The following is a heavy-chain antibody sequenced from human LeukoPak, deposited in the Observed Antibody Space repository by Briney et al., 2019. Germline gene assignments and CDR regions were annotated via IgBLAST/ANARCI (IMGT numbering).Heavy chain of an antibody. D-gene: IGHD5-12*01. CDR3: ARDLEGYDYVGYYYYYMDV. Sequence: SETLSLTCTVSGGSISSYYWSWIRQPAGKGLEWIGRIYTSGSTNYNPSLKSRVTMSVDTSKNQFSLKLSSVTAADTAVYYCARDLEGYDYVGYYYYYMDVWGKGTTATVSS. J-gene: IGHJ6*03. CDR2: IYTSGST. V-gene: IGHV4-4*07. CDR1: GGSISSYY.